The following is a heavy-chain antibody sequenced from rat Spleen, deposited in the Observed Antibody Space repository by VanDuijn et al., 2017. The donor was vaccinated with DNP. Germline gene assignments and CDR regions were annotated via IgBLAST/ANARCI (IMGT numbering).Heavy chain of an antibody. CDR3: ARHWGY. V-gene: IGHV5-58*01. CDR1: GFTFSSYW. J-gene: IGHJ2*01. D-gene: IGHD4-6*01. Sequence: EVQLVETGGGLVQPGRSLKLSCVASGFTFSSYWMFWIRQAPGKGLEWVASIDADGGSTFHPDSVKGRFTISRDNAKSTLYLQMDSLRSEDTATYYWARHWGYWGQGVMVTVSS. CDR2: IDADGGST.